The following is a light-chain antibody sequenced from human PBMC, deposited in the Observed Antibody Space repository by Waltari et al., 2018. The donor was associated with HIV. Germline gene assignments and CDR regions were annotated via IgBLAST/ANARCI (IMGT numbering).Light chain of an antibody. CDR2: DVS. CDR3: QQYDSWPPGT. Sequence: EIVMTQSPATLSVSPGERATLSCRVSQSVSRFLAWYQQKPGQAPRLLIYDVSTRATDIPARFSGSGSGTVVTLTVSSLQSEDVGVYYCQQYDSWPPGTFGPGTKVDI. J-gene: IGKJ3*01. V-gene: IGKV3-15*01. CDR1: QSVSRF.